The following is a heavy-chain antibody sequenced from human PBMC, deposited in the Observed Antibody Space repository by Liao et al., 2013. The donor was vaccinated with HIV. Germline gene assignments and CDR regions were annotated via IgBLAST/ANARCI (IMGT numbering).Heavy chain of an antibody. D-gene: IGHD5-18*01. CDR3: AREYSNRPSHWYFDL. Sequence: QLQLQESGPGLVKPSETLSLTCTVSGGSVTSSSYYWGWIRQPPGKGLEWIGSIHYSGSTYYNPSLKSRVTISVDTSKNQFSLKLKSVTAADTAVYYCAREYSNRPSHWYFDLWGRGTLVTVSS. V-gene: IGHV4-39*07. J-gene: IGHJ2*01. CDR2: IHYSGST. CDR1: GGSVTSSSYY.